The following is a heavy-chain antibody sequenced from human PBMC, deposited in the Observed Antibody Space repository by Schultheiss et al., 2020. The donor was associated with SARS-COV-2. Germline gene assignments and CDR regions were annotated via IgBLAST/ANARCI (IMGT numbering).Heavy chain of an antibody. CDR3: ARGPCYDYVWGSYRPGLDY. Sequence: SETLSLTCAVYDGSFSGYYWSWIRQPPGKGLEWIGEINHSGSTNYNPSLKSRVTISVDTSKNQLSLKLISVTAAAAAVYYCARGPCYDYVWGSYRPGLDYWGQGTLVTVSS. J-gene: IGHJ4*02. V-gene: IGHV4-34*01. CDR1: DGSFSGYY. CDR2: INHSGST. D-gene: IGHD3-16*02.